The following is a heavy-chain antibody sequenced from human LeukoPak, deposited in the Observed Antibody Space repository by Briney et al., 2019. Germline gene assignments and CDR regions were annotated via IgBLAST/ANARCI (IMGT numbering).Heavy chain of an antibody. CDR1: GYTFTSYG. CDR3: ARSDSSGYYYRIFDY. CDR2: ISAYNGNT. Sequence: ASVKVSCKASGYTFTSYGISWVRQAPGQGLEWMGWISAYNGNTNYAQKLQGRVTMTTDTSTSTAYMELRSPRSDDTAVYYCARSDSSGYYYRIFDYWGQGTLVTVSS. D-gene: IGHD3-22*01. V-gene: IGHV1-18*01. J-gene: IGHJ4*02.